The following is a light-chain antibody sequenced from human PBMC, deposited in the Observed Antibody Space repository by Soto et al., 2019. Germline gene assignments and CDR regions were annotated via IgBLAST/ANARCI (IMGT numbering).Light chain of an antibody. CDR2: DAS. Sequence: DIQMTQSPSTLSASVGDRVTITCRARQSISSWLAWYQQKSGKAPKLLIYDASSLESGVPSRFSGSGSGTEFTLTIRSLQPDDFATYYCQQYNSYVYTFGQGTKLEIK. V-gene: IGKV1-5*01. J-gene: IGKJ2*01. CDR3: QQYNSYVYT. CDR1: QSISSW.